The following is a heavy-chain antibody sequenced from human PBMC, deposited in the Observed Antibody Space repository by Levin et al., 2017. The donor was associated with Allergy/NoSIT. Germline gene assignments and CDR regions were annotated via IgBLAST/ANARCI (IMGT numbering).Heavy chain of an antibody. Sequence: GGSLRLSCKASGGTFSSYAISWVRQAPGQGLEWMGGIIPIFGTANYAQKFQGRVTITADESTSTAYMELSSLRSEDTAVYYCARVQYSSSFNVLLLDYWGQGTLVTVSS. CDR1: GGTFSSYA. J-gene: IGHJ4*02. CDR3: ARVQYSSSFNVLLLDY. D-gene: IGHD6-6*01. V-gene: IGHV1-69*01. CDR2: IIPIFGTA.